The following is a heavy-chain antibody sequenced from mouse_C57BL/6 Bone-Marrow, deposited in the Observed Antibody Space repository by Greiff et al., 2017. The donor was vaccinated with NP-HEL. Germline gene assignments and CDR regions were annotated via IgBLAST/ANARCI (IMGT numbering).Heavy chain of an antibody. J-gene: IGHJ4*01. CDR3: TSLWAMDY. V-gene: IGHV14-4*01. Sequence: EVQLQESGAELVRPGASVKLSCTASGFNIKDDYMHWVKQRPEQGLEWIGWIDPENGDTEYASKFQGKATITADTSSNTAYLQLSSLTSEDTAVYYCTSLWAMDYWGQGTSVTVSS. CDR2: IDPENGDT. D-gene: IGHD1-1*02. CDR1: GFNIKDDY.